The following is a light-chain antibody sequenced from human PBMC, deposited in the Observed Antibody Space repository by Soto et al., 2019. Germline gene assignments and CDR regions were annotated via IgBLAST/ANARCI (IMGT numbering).Light chain of an antibody. J-gene: IGLJ2*01. V-gene: IGLV2-23*02. CDR1: RSDVGSYNL. CDR2: EVS. Sequence: QSVLTQPASVSGSPGQSITISCTGTRSDVGSYNLVSWYQHHPGKAPKLMIYEVSERPSGVSNRFSGSQSGNTASLTISGLQAEDEAAYYCCSYAGSSTVVFGGGTKLTVL. CDR3: CSYAGSSTVV.